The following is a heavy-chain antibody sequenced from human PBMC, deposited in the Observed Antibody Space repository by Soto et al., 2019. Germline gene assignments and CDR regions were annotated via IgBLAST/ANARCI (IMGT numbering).Heavy chain of an antibody. V-gene: IGHV4-61*01. CDR1: VGSVSSGSYY. D-gene: IGHD3-10*01. J-gene: IGHJ6*01. CDR2: IYYSGST. Sequence: SETLSVTCTISVGSVSSGSYYWSWIRQPPGKGMEWIGYIYYSGSTNYNPSLKSRVTISVDTSKNQFSLKLSSVTAADTAVYYCARDTHYYGSRNFGMPGMDVWGQGTTVTVSS. CDR3: ARDTHYYGSRNFGMPGMDV.